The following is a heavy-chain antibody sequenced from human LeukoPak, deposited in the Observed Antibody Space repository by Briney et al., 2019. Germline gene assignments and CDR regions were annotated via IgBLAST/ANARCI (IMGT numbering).Heavy chain of an antibody. CDR3: AKQQLVRCFDY. CDR1: GGSITSSSYY. Sequence: SETLSLTCTVSGGSITSSSYYWGWLRQPPGKGLEWIGSIFYSGGTYYNPSLKSRVTISVDTSKTQFSLKLSSVTAADTAVYYCAKQQLVRCFDYWGQGTLVTVSS. D-gene: IGHD6-13*01. J-gene: IGHJ4*02. CDR2: IFYSGGT. V-gene: IGHV4-39*01.